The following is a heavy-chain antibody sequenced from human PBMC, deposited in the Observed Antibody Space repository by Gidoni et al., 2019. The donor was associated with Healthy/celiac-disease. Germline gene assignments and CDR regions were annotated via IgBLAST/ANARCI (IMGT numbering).Heavy chain of an antibody. D-gene: IGHD3-3*01. J-gene: IGHJ4*02. CDR3: AKDISLGDFWTDY. CDR2: ISGSGGST. CDR1: GFTFSSYA. V-gene: IGHV3-23*01. Sequence: EVQLLESGGGLVQPGGSLRLYCAASGFTFSSYAMSWVRQAPGKGLGWVSAISGSGGSTYYADSVKGRFTISRDNSKNTLYLQMNSLRAEDTAVYYCAKDISLGDFWTDYWGQGTLVTVSS.